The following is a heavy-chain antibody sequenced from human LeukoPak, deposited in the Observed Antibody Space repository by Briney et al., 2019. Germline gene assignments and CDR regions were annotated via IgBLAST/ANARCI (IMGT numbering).Heavy chain of an antibody. V-gene: IGHV3-7*01. D-gene: IGHD4-17*01. J-gene: IGHJ4*02. CDR1: GFTFSSYW. CDR2: IKQDGSQK. Sequence: GGSLRLSCAASGFTFSSYWMSWVRQAPGKGLEWVANIKQDGSQKYYVDSVKGRFTVSRDNAKNSLYLQMNSLRAEDTAVYYCASDTYGDENYWGQGTLVTVSS. CDR3: ASDTYGDENY.